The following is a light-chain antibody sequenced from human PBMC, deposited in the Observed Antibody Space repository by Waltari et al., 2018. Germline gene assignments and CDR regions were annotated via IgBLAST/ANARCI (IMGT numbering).Light chain of an antibody. CDR1: QSISNY. CDR2: AAS. CDR3: QQCYSTPPT. J-gene: IGKJ4*01. V-gene: IGKV1-39*01. Sequence: DIQLTQSPSSLSASVGDRVTITCRASQSISNYLNWYQQKPGKAPKVVISAASSLQSGVPSRFSGSGSGTAFTLTISSLQPEDFATYYCQQCYSTPPTFGGGTKVE.